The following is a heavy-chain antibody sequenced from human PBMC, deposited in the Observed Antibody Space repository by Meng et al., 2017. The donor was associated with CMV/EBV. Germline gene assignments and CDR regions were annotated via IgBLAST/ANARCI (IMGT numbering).Heavy chain of an antibody. CDR2: IYYSGST. CDR1: GGSISSGDYY. D-gene: IGHD3-3*01. Sequence: VQLPQSGPGRVKPPQTLSLSCTVSGGSISSGDYYWSWIRQPPGKGLEWIGYIYYSGSTYYNPSLKSRVTISVDTSKNQFSLKLSSVTAADTAVYYCARDNRRGGVDYWGQGTLVTVSS. J-gene: IGHJ4*02. V-gene: IGHV4-30-4*08. CDR3: ARDNRRGGVDY.